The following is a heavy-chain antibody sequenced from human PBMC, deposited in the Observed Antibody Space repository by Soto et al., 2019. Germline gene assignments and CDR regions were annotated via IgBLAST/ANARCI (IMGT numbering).Heavy chain of an antibody. D-gene: IGHD2-21*02. J-gene: IGHJ2*01. CDR3: ARVGEERLVTGNWYFDL. Sequence: QVQLQESGPGLVKPSETLSLTCAVSGGSLTNYYWSWIRQPPGKGLAWIGYSFHTGSTNYNPSLRGRLTISLDTSTTQFSLKLTSVTAADTAGYYCARVGEERLVTGNWYFDLWGRGSLVTVSS. V-gene: IGHV4-59*01. CDR1: GGSLTNYY. CDR2: SFHTGST.